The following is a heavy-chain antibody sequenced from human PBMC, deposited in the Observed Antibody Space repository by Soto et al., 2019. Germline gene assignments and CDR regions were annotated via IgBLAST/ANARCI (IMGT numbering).Heavy chain of an antibody. CDR1: GFTFSSYS. D-gene: IGHD3-16*01. CDR3: ANGGGEPGRTANFVGVSDY. CDR2: ISSSSSYI. V-gene: IGHV3-21*01. J-gene: IGHJ4*02. Sequence: EVQLVESGGGLVKPGGSLRLSCAASGFTFSSYSMNWVRQAPGKGLEWVSSISSSSSYIYYADSVKGRFTISRDNAKNSLYLQMNSLRAEDTDVYYCANGGGEPGRTANFVGVSDYWGQGTLVTVSS.